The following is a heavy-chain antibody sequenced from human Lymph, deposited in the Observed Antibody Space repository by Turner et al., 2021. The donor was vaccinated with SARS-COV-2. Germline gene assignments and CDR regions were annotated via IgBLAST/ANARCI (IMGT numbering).Heavy chain of an antibody. CDR2: FDPEDGEK. J-gene: IGHJ6*02. Sequence: QVQLVQSGAEVKKPGASMKVSCKVSGYTLTEFSMHWVRQAPGKGLEWGGGFDPEDGEKVYAQKFQGRVTMTEDTSTDKAYMELSSLRSEDTAVYYCATVLCSGGSCYYYGMDVWGQGTTVTVSS. CDR1: GYTLTEFS. CDR3: ATVLCSGGSCYYYGMDV. V-gene: IGHV1-24*01. D-gene: IGHD2-15*01.